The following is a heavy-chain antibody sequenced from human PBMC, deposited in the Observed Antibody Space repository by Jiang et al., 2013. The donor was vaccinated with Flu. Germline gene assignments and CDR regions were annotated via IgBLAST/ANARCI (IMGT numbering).Heavy chain of an antibody. V-gene: IGHV1-18*01. D-gene: IGHD3-3*01. CDR3: ARVRDYDFWSGYSYGMDV. CDR1: GYTFTSYG. J-gene: IGHJ6*02. CDR2: ISAYNGNT. Sequence: GAEVKKPGASVKVSCKASGYTFTSYGISWVRQAPGQGLEWMGWISAYNGNTNYAQKLQGRVTMTTDTSTSTAYMELRSLRSDDTAVYYCARVRDYDFWSGYSYGMDVWGQGTTVTVSS.